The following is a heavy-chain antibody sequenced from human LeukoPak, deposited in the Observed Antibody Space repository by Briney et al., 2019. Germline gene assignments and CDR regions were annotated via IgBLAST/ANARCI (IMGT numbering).Heavy chain of an antibody. J-gene: IGHJ5*02. CDR3: ARDPKSWFDP. V-gene: IGHV3-21*01. CDR1: GFTFSSYS. CDR2: ISSSSTYI. Sequence: GGSLRLSCAASGFTFSSYSMNWVRQAPGKGLEWVSSISSSSTYIYYADSVKGRFTISRDNAKNSLYLQMNSLRAEDTAVYYCARDPKSWFDPWGQGTLVTVSS.